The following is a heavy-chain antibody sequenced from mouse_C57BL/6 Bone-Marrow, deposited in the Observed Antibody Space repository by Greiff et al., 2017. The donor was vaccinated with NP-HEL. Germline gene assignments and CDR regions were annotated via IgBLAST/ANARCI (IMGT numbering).Heavy chain of an antibody. Sequence: EVQLVESVAELVRPGASVKLSCTASGFNIKNTYMHWVKQRPEQGLEWIGRIDPANGNTKYAPTFQGKATITADTSSNTAYLQLSSLTYEDTAIYYCASHKTGTGDYYAMDYWGQGTSVTVSS. D-gene: IGHD4-1*01. CDR1: GFNIKNTY. V-gene: IGHV14-3*01. J-gene: IGHJ4*01. CDR3: ASHKTGTGDYYAMDY. CDR2: IDPANGNT.